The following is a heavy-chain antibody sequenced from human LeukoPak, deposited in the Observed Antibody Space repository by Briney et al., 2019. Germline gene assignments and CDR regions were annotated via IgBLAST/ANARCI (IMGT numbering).Heavy chain of an antibody. V-gene: IGHV3-23*01. D-gene: IGHD1-26*01. CDR3: ARAPEWEPPLDY. CDR1: GFTFSSYA. J-gene: IGHJ4*02. CDR2: ISGSGGST. Sequence: PGGSLRLSCAASGFTFSSYAMSWVRQAPGKGLEWVSAISGSGGSTYYADSVKGRFTISRDNAKNTLYLQMNSLRAEDTAVYYCARAPEWEPPLDYWGQGTLVTVSS.